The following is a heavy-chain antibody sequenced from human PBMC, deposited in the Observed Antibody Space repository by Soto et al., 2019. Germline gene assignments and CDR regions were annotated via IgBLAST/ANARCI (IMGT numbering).Heavy chain of an antibody. CDR1: GFTFSSYW. CDR3: ARDYYGSGSHDS. Sequence: VQLVESGGGVVQPGRSLRLSCAASGFTFSSYWISWVRQASGKGLEWVANIKQDGSVKYYVDSVKGRFTISRDNAKSSLYLQMNSLRAEDTALYYCARDYYGSGSHDSWGQGTLVTVSS. V-gene: IGHV3-7*03. D-gene: IGHD3-10*01. J-gene: IGHJ5*01. CDR2: IKQDGSVK.